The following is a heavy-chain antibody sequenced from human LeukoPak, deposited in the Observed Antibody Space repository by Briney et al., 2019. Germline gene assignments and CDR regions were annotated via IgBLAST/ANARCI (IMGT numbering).Heavy chain of an antibody. V-gene: IGHV4-39*07. Sequence: SETLSLTCTVSGGSISSSSYYWGWIRQPPGKGLEWIGSIYYSGSTYYNPSLKSRVTISVDTSKNQFSLKLSSVTAADTAVYYCARGRYCSGGSCYWDYWGQGTLVTVSS. CDR1: GGSISSSSYY. CDR2: IYYSGST. CDR3: ARGRYCSGGSCYWDY. D-gene: IGHD2-15*01. J-gene: IGHJ4*02.